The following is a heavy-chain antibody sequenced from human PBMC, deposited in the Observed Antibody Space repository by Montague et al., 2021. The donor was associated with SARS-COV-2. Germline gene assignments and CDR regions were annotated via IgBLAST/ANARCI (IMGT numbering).Heavy chain of an antibody. CDR3: ATQEDPSGWIPGPFDF. J-gene: IGHJ4*02. Sequence: ETLSLTCTVSGGSISSSSYYWAWIRQPPGKGLEWMGSIYYRGSTYYNPSLKSRVFISVDTSKNQLSLTPTSVTAADTAVYYCATQEDPSGWIPGPFDFWGQGTLLSVSS. V-gene: IGHV4-39*01. CDR1: GGSISSSSYY. CDR2: IYYRGST. D-gene: IGHD6-19*01.